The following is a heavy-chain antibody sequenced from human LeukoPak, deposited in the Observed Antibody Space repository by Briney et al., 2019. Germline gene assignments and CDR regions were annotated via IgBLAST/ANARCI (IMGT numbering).Heavy chain of an antibody. CDR1: GFTFSDYY. CDR2: IISSGSTL. Sequence: GGSLRLSCAASGFTFSDYYMNWIRQAPGKGLEWVSYIISSGSTLYYADSVKGRFTISGDNAKNSLYLQMNSLRAEDTAVYYCARELNWNLDYWGQGTLVTVSS. J-gene: IGHJ4*02. CDR3: ARELNWNLDY. D-gene: IGHD1-1*01. V-gene: IGHV3-11*04.